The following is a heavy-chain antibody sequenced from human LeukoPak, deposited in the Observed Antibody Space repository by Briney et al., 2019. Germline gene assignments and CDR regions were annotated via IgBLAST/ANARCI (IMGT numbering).Heavy chain of an antibody. Sequence: GASVKVSCKASGYTFTSYDINWVRQATGQGLEWMGWMNPNSGNTGHAQKFQGRVTMTRNTSISTAYMELSSLRSEDTAVYYCASSRGPYYYYGMDVWGQGTTVTVSS. CDR1: GYTFTSYD. V-gene: IGHV1-8*01. CDR2: MNPNSGNT. CDR3: ASSRGPYYYYGMDV. D-gene: IGHD6-25*01. J-gene: IGHJ6*02.